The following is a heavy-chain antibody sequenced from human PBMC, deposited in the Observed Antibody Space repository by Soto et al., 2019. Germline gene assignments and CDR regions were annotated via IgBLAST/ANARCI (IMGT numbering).Heavy chain of an antibody. J-gene: IGHJ1*01. D-gene: IGHD6-19*01. V-gene: IGHV1-2*02. Sequence: ASVKVSCKASGYGFTEYDMHWVRQAPGQGLEWMGWINAHSGGTNSAQKFQGRVSLTRETSTSTANMELSRLRSDDTAVYYCARANTSGWYRAWEFWGQ. CDR1: GYGFTEYD. CDR2: INAHSGGT. CDR3: ARANTSGWYRAWEF.